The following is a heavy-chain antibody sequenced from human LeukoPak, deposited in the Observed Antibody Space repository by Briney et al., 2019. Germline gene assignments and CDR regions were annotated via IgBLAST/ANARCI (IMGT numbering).Heavy chain of an antibody. V-gene: IGHV1-46*02. Sequence: ASVKVSCKASGYTFNSYYMHWVRQAPGQGLEWMGIINPSSGSTSYAQKFQGRVTMTRDTSTTTVYMELSSLRSEDTAVYYCARAAGWLQPEYYFDVWGKGTTVTVSS. J-gene: IGHJ6*03. CDR3: ARAAGWLQPEYYFDV. CDR2: INPSSGST. CDR1: GYTFNSYY. D-gene: IGHD5-24*01.